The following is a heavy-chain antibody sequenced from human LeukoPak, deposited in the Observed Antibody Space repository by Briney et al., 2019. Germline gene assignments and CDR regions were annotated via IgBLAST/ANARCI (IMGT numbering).Heavy chain of an antibody. V-gene: IGHV4-34*01. CDR3: ARRTTRSLGGDCFDP. J-gene: IGHJ5*02. CDR1: GGSFSGYY. Sequence: SETLSLTCAVYGGSFSGYYWSWIRQPPGKGLEWSGEINHSGSTNYNPSLKRRGTISVDTSKNQFPLKLTSVTAADTAVHYCARRTTRSLGGDCFDPSGQGTLVTVSP. D-gene: IGHD4-17*01. CDR2: INHSGST.